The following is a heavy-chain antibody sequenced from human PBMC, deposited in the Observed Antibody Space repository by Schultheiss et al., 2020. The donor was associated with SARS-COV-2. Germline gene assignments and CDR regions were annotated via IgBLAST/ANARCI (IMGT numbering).Heavy chain of an antibody. V-gene: IGHV3-33*01. CDR2: LWYDGSNK. J-gene: IGHJ6*02. Sequence: GGSLRLSCAVSGFTISDFGMHWVRQAPGKGLEWVAVLWYDGSNKYYADSVKARFTISRDSSKNTLYLQMNSLRDEDTAVYYCARARDNFSYYYSGMDVWGQGTTVTVSS. CDR3: ARARDNFSYYYSGMDV. D-gene: IGHD1-20*01. CDR1: GFTISDFG.